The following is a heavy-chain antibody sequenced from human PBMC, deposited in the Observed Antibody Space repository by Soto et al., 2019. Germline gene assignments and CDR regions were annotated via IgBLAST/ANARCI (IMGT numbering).Heavy chain of an antibody. V-gene: IGHV4-4*02. D-gene: IGHD2-2*01. J-gene: IGHJ5*02. CDR1: GGSISSNNW. Sequence: QVQLQESGPGLVKPSGTLSLTCAVSGGSISSNNWWSWVRQAPGPGLEWIGDIFHSESTNYNPSLKSRVTISVDKSTNQFSLKLSSVTAADTAMYYCARLFCSSSSCLTPSWFDPWGQGTLVTVSS. CDR3: ARLFCSSSSCLTPSWFDP. CDR2: IFHSEST.